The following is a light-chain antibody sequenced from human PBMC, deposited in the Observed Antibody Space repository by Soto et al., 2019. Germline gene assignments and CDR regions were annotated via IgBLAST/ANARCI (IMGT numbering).Light chain of an antibody. V-gene: IGKV3-20*01. Sequence: IVLTQSPATLSLSPWERATLSCRASQNVRNYLAWYQHKPGQAPRLLIYEASNRATGIPARFSGSGSGTDFTLTISRLEPEDFAVYYCQQYGSSPALTFGGGTKVDIK. CDR1: QNVRNY. CDR3: QQYGSSPALT. J-gene: IGKJ4*01. CDR2: EAS.